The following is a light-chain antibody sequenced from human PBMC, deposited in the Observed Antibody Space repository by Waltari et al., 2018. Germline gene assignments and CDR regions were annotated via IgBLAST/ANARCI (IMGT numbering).Light chain of an antibody. CDR1: SSDVGNYKP. CDR2: AVS. V-gene: IGLV2-23*02. J-gene: IGLJ2*01. CDR3: SSYAGSSKGV. Sequence: QSALTPPASVSGSPGQSITISCTGTSSDVGNYKPVSWYQQHPGKAPKLMIYAVSKRPSGVSDRFSGSKSGDMASLTISGLQPDDEAEYFCSSYAGSSKGVFGGGTKLTVL.